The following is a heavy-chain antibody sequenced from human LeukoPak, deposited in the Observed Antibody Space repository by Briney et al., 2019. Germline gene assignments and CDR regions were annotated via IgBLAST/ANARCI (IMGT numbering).Heavy chain of an antibody. D-gene: IGHD6-13*01. CDR3: ARGHRRAAAGTRRYYYGMDV. J-gene: IGHJ6*02. CDR1: GGSFSGYY. Sequence: SETLSLTCAVYGGSFSGYYWNWIRQPPGKGLEWIGEINHSGSTNYNPSLKSRVTISVDTSKNQFSLKLSSVTAADTAVYYCARGHRRAAAGTRRYYYGMDVWGQGTTVTVSS. V-gene: IGHV4-34*01. CDR2: INHSGST.